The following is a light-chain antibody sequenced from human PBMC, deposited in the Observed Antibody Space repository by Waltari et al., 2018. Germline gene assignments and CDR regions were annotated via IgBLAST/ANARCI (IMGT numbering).Light chain of an antibody. V-gene: IGKV3-20*01. Sequence: EIVLTRSPRPLPLSPGERATLSCRASQSVSSSYLAWYQQKPGQAPRLLIYGASTRATGIPDRFSGSGSGTDFTLTISRLEPEDFAVYYCQQYAGSPLTFGGGTKVEIK. CDR3: QQYAGSPLT. CDR2: GAS. J-gene: IGKJ4*01. CDR1: QSVSSSY.